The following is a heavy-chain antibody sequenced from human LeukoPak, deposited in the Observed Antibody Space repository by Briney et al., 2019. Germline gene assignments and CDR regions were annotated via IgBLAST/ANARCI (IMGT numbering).Heavy chain of an antibody. CDR1: GFTFSSYA. CDR3: ARDPGYGGKLDY. CDR2: ISYDGSNK. Sequence: GGSLRLSCAASGFTFSSYAMHWVRQAPGKGLEWVAVISYDGSNKHYADSVKGRFTISRDNSKNTLYLQMNSLRAEDTAVYYCARDPGYGGKLDYWGQGTLVTVSS. J-gene: IGHJ4*02. D-gene: IGHD4-23*01. V-gene: IGHV3-30-3*01.